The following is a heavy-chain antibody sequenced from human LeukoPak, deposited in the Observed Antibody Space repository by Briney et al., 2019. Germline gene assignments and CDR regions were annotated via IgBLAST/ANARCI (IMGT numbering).Heavy chain of an antibody. D-gene: IGHD6-19*01. J-gene: IGHJ4*02. V-gene: IGHV1-18*01. Sequence: ASVKVSCKASGYTFTSYGISWVRQAPGQGLEWMGWISACNDNTNYAQKLQGRVTMTTDTSTSTAYMELRSLRSDDTAVYYCARDLGRYSSGWYGDPLDYWGQGTLVTVSS. CDR1: GYTFTSYG. CDR3: ARDLGRYSSGWYGDPLDY. CDR2: ISACNDNT.